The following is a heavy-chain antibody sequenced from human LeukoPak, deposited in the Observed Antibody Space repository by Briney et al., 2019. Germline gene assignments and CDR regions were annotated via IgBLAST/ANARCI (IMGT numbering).Heavy chain of an antibody. D-gene: IGHD1-1*01. V-gene: IGHV3-66*01. CDR2: IYSGGST. CDR3: ASNNWNDPTDAFDI. J-gene: IGHJ3*02. Sequence: GGSLRLSCAASGFTFSSYSMNWVRQAPGKGLEWVSVIYSGGSTYYADSVKGRFTISRDNSKNTLYLQMNSLRAEDTAVYYCASNNWNDPTDAFDIWGQGTMVTVSS. CDR1: GFTFSSYS.